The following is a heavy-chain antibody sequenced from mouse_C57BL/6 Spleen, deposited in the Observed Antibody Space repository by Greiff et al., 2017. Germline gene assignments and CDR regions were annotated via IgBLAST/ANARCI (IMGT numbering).Heavy chain of an antibody. D-gene: IGHD1-1*01. J-gene: IGHJ4*01. CDR2: IYPGDGDT. V-gene: IGHV1-80*01. Sequence: VQLQQSGAELVKPGASVKISCKASGYAFSSYWMNWVKQRPGKGLEWIGQIYPGDGDTNYNGKFKGKATLTADKSSSTAYMRLSSLTSEDSAVYFCARVEGRYAMDYWGQGTSVTVSS. CDR1: GYAFSSYW. CDR3: ARVEGRYAMDY.